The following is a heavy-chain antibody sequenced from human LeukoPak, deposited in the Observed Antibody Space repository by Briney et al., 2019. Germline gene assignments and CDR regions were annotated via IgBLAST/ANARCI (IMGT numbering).Heavy chain of an antibody. V-gene: IGHV3-23*01. Sequence: GGSLRLSCAASGFTFSSYAMSWVRQAPGKGVEWVSAISGSGGSTYYADSVKGRFTISRDNSKNTLYLQMNSLRAEDTAVYYCAKDLDDSSGYYDYWGQGTLVTVSS. CDR1: GFTFSSYA. D-gene: IGHD3-22*01. CDR2: ISGSGGST. J-gene: IGHJ4*02. CDR3: AKDLDDSSGYYDY.